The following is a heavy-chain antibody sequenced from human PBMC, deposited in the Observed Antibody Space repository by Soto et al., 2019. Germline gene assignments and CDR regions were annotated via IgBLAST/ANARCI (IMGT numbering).Heavy chain of an antibody. Sequence: GGSLRLSCAASGFTFSSYAMHWVRQAPGKGLEWVAVISYDGSNKYYADSVKGRFTISRDNSKNTLYLQMNSLRAEDTAVYYCARDLDPSYYYDSSGSALIDYWGQGTLVTVYS. V-gene: IGHV3-30-3*01. D-gene: IGHD3-22*01. CDR3: ARDLDPSYYYDSSGSALIDY. CDR2: ISYDGSNK. CDR1: GFTFSSYA. J-gene: IGHJ4*02.